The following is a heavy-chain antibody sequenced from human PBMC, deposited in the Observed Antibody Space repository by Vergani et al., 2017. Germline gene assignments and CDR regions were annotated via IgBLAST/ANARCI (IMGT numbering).Heavy chain of an antibody. Sequence: QVTLKESGPALVKPTQTLTLTCIFSGFSLSTRGMRVSWIRQPPGKALEWLARIDWDDDKFYSTSLKSRLTISKDTSKNQVVLTMTNMDSVDTATYYCARMESGWQLDYWGQGTLVTVSS. CDR3: ARMESGWQLDY. CDR1: GFSLSTRGMR. D-gene: IGHD6-25*01. CDR2: IDWDDDK. J-gene: IGHJ4*02. V-gene: IGHV2-70*04.